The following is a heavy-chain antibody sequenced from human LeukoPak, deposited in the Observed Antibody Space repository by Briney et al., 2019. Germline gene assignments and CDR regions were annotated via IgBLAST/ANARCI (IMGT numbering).Heavy chain of an antibody. Sequence: GGSLRLSCAASGFTFSNAWMSWVRQAPGKGLEWVGRIKSKTDGGITDYAAPVKGKFTISRDDSKNTLYLQMNSLKTEDTAVYYCTTDGYYYDSSGYYPIDYWGQGTLVTVSS. CDR2: IKSKTDGGIT. J-gene: IGHJ4*02. D-gene: IGHD3-22*01. CDR3: TTDGYYYDSSGYYPIDY. V-gene: IGHV3-15*01. CDR1: GFTFSNAW.